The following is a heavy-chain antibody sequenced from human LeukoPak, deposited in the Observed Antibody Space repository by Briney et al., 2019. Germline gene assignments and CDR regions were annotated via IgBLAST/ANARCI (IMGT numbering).Heavy chain of an antibody. J-gene: IGHJ5*02. CDR1: GYSISSGYY. CDR2: IYHSGST. D-gene: IGHD2-15*01. Sequence: SETLSLTCTVSGYSISSGYYWGWIRQPPGKGLEWIGSIYHSGSTYYNPSLKSRVTISVDTSKNQFSLKLSSVTAADTAVYYCARDIQYCSGGSCYPGVFDPWGQGTLVTVSS. CDR3: ARDIQYCSGGSCYPGVFDP. V-gene: IGHV4-38-2*02.